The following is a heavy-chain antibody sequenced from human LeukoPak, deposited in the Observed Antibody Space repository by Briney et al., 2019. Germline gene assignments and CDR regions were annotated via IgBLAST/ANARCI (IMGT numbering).Heavy chain of an antibody. CDR1: GFIFDDYA. D-gene: IGHD3-16*02. V-gene: IGHV3-43*02. CDR3: VTSRWGSYRWDRFPFDY. J-gene: IGHJ4*01. Sequence: AGGSLRLSCAASGFIFDDYAMHWVRQAPGKGVEWVSLICGEGYNKYYSDSVKGRFTISRANSKNSLYLQMNSLRTEDTALSYCVTSRWGSYRWDRFPFDYCGHGTLVTVSS. CDR2: ICGEGYNK.